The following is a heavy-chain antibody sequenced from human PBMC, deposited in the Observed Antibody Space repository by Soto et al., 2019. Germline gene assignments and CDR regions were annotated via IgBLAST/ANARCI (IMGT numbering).Heavy chain of an antibody. D-gene: IGHD3-3*01. V-gene: IGHV1-24*01. CDR1: GYTLTELS. CDR3: ATRTYFWSGYYPDYGMDV. CDR2: FDPEDGET. J-gene: IGHJ6*02. Sequence: GASVKVSCKVSGYTLTELSMHWVRQAPGKGLEWMGGFDPEDGETIYAQKFQGRVTMTEDTSTDTAYMELSSLRSEDTAVYYCATRTYFWSGYYPDYGMDVWGQGTTVTVSS.